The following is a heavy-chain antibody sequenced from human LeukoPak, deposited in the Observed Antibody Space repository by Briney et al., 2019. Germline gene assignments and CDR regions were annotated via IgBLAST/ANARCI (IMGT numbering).Heavy chain of an antibody. Sequence: SETLSLTCTVSGVSSSSFYWSCIRQPPGKGVEWIGEINHSGSTNYTPSLKSRVTISVDTSKNPFSLKLSSVTAADTAVYYCARGESVTMIVVVTGYYFDYWGQGTLVTVSS. CDR1: GVSSSSFY. CDR3: ARGESVTMIVVVTGYYFDY. V-gene: IGHV4-34*01. D-gene: IGHD3-22*01. J-gene: IGHJ4*02. CDR2: INHSGST.